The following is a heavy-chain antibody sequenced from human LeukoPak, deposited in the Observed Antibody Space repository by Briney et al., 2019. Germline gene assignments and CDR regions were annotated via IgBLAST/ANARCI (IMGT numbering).Heavy chain of an antibody. CDR3: AREPLIRLRGWYYFDY. D-gene: IGHD2-15*01. CDR1: GGSISTSSYY. Sequence: SETLSLTCTVSGGSISTSSYYWGWIRQPPGKGLEWIGNIYYSGSTYYNPSLKSRVTISVDTSKNQFSLKLSSVTAADTAVYYCAREPLIRLRGWYYFDYWGQGTLVTVSS. J-gene: IGHJ4*02. CDR2: IYYSGST. V-gene: IGHV4-39*07.